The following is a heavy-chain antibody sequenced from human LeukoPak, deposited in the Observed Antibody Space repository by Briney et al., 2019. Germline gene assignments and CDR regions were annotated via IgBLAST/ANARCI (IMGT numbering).Heavy chain of an antibody. V-gene: IGHV3-7*01. Sequence: GVLRLSCAASGFTFSSYAMSWVRQAPGKGLEWVANIKQDGSEKYYVDSVKGRFTISRDNAKNSLYLQMNSLRAEDTAVYYCASSWTRDDYWGQGTLVTVSS. CDR3: ASSWTRDDY. CDR1: GFTFSSYA. J-gene: IGHJ4*02. CDR2: IKQDGSEK. D-gene: IGHD1-1*01.